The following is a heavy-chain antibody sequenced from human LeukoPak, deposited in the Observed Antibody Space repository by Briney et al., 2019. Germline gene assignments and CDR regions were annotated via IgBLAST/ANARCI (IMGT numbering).Heavy chain of an antibody. CDR3: AELGVTMIGGV. Sequence: GGSLRLSCAASGFTLSTYAMSWVRQTPGKGLEWVAATSSSDAGTYHADSVRGRFTISRDNAKDSLYLQMNSLRAEDTAVYYCAELGVTMIGGVWGKGTTVTISS. V-gene: IGHV3-23*01. CDR1: GFTLSTYA. J-gene: IGHJ6*04. CDR2: TSSSDAGT. D-gene: IGHD3-10*02.